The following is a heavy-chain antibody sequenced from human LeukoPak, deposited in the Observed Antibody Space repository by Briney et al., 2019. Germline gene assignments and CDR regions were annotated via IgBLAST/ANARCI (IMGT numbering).Heavy chain of an antibody. J-gene: IGHJ4*02. D-gene: IGHD2-2*01. Sequence: GGSLRLSCAASGFTFSSYAMSWVRQAPGKGLEWVSAISGSGGSTYYADSVKGRFTISRDNSKNTLYLQMNSLRVEDTALYYCAKDSGYCDTTSCRLANWGQGTLVTASS. CDR2: ISGSGGST. V-gene: IGHV3-23*01. CDR1: GFTFSSYA. CDR3: AKDSGYCDTTSCRLAN.